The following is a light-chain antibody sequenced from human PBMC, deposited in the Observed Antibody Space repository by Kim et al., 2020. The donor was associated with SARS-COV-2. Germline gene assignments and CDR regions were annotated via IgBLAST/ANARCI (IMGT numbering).Light chain of an antibody. Sequence: ASVRDRVTITCRTSHSISSYLNWYQQKPGKAPKLLIYAASSLQSGVPSRFGGSGSGTDFTLTISSLQPEDFATYDCQQSYSTPPTFGGGTKVDIK. CDR2: AAS. J-gene: IGKJ4*01. V-gene: IGKV1-39*01. CDR3: QQSYSTPPT. CDR1: HSISSY.